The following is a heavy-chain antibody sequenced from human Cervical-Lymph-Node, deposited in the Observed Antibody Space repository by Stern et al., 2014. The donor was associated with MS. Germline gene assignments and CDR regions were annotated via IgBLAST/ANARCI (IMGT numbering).Heavy chain of an antibody. Sequence: EVQLVESGGDLVQPGRSLRLSCAVSGFIFHDYAMHWVRQAPGKGPEWVAGINWNSGLEGYEDAVKGRFTISRDNAKNSLYLQMNSLRTEDTALYYCAKDLRRGYVGYGAFENWGQGILVTVSS. D-gene: IGHD5-12*01. CDR3: AKDLRRGYVGYGAFEN. CDR2: INWNSGLE. V-gene: IGHV3-9*01. J-gene: IGHJ4*02. CDR1: GFIFHDYA.